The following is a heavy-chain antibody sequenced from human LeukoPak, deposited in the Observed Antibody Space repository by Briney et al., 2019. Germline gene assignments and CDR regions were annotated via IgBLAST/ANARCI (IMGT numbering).Heavy chain of an antibody. Sequence: GGPLRLSCSASGFIFSSYYMHWVRQAPGKGPEYVSAITTNGGSTYYADSVKGRFTIPRDNSKNTLYLQMSSLRADDTAVYYCVKDLRGLHQVDRGMYFDYWGQGTLVTVSS. CDR2: ITTNGGST. CDR3: VKDLRGLHQVDRGMYFDY. J-gene: IGHJ4*02. D-gene: IGHD3-10*01. CDR1: GFIFSSYY. V-gene: IGHV3-64D*09.